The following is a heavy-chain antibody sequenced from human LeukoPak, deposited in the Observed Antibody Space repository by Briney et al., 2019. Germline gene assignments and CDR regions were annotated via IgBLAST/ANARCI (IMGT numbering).Heavy chain of an antibody. CDR2: IKSKTDGGTT. V-gene: IGHV3-15*01. J-gene: IGHJ4*02. D-gene: IGHD7-27*01. Sequence: GGSLRLSCAASGFTFSNAWMSWVRQAPGKGLEWVGRIKSKTDGGTTDYAAPVKGRFTISRDDSKNTLYLQMNSLKTEDTAVYYCSKEVAPTWTGAGGVDYWGQGTLVTVSS. CDR3: SKEVAPTWTGAGGVDY. CDR1: GFTFSNAW.